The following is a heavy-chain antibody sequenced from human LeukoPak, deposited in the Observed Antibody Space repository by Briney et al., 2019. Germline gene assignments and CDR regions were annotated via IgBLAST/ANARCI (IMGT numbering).Heavy chain of an antibody. D-gene: IGHD6-13*01. Sequence: PGGSLRLSCGSSGFTFSSYAMHWVRQAPGKGLEYVSAISSNGGSTYYANSVKGRFTISRDNSKNMLYLQMGSLRAEDMAVYYCARQATRIAAAGTSIDYWGQGTLVTVSS. CDR2: ISSNGGST. CDR3: ARQATRIAAAGTSIDY. CDR1: GFTFSSYA. V-gene: IGHV3-64*01. J-gene: IGHJ4*02.